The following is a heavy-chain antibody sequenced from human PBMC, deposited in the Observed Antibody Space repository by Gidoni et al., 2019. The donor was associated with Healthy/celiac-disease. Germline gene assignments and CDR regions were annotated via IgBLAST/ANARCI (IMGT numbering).Heavy chain of an antibody. CDR3: ARDEDYGY. J-gene: IGHJ4*02. CDR2: ISYDGSNK. V-gene: IGHV3-30*01. CDR1: GFTFSSYA. Sequence: QVQLVESGGGVVQPGRSLRLSCAASGFTFSSYAMHWVRQAPGKGLGWVAVISYDGSNKYYAYSVTGLFTISRDNSKNTLYLQMNSLRAEDTAVYYCARDEDYGYWGQGTLVTVSS. D-gene: IGHD3-16*01.